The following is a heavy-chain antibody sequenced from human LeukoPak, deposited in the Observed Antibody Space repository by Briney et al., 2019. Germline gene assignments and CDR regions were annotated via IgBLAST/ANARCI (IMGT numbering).Heavy chain of an antibody. D-gene: IGHD2-15*01. CDR1: GFTFSSYA. CDR2: ISGSGGST. Sequence: GGSLRLSCAASGFTFSSYAMSWVRQAPGKGLEWVSAISGSGGSTYYADSVKGRFTISRDNSKNTLYLQMNSLRAEDTAVYYCAKEKRYCSGGSCPYYFDYWGQGTLVTVSS. CDR3: AKEKRYCSGGSCPYYFDY. J-gene: IGHJ4*02. V-gene: IGHV3-23*01.